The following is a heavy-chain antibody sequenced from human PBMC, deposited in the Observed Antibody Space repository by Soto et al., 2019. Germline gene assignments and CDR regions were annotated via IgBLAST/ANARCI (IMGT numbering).Heavy chain of an antibody. CDR1: GYTFTSYA. D-gene: IGHD1-26*01. CDR2: INAGNGNT. V-gene: IGHV1-3*01. J-gene: IGHJ6*02. CDR3: ARAPPTDGGYYYGMDV. Sequence: ASVKVSCKTSGYTFTSYAMHWVRQAPGQRLEWMGWINAGNGNTKYSQKFQGRVTITRDTSASTAYMELSSLRSEDTAVYYCARAPPTDGGYYYGMDVWGQGTTVTVSS.